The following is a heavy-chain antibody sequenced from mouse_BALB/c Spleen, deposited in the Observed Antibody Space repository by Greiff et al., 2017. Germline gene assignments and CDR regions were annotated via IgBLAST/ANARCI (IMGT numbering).Heavy chain of an antibody. V-gene: IGHV1S41*01. CDR2: IAPGSGST. CDR1: GYTFTSYW. Sequence: DLVKPGASVKLSCKASGYTFTSYWINWIKQRPGQGLEWIGRIAPGSGSTYYNEMFKGKATLTVDTSSSTAYIQLSSLSSEDSAVYFCARPSYGPFDYWGQGTTLTGSS. CDR3: ARPSYGPFDY. J-gene: IGHJ2*01. D-gene: IGHD1-1*02.